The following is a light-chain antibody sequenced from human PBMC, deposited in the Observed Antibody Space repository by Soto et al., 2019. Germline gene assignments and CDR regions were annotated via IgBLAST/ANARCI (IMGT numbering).Light chain of an antibody. Sequence: SYELTQPPSVSVAPGQTARITCGGNNIEIKSVHWYQQKPGQAPVLVVYDDGDRTTGIPERFSGSKSGNTATLTTSRVEVGDEADYYCQVWDTTNPVIFGGGTQLTVL. CDR1: NIEIKS. J-gene: IGLJ2*01. CDR2: DDG. CDR3: QVWDTTNPVI. V-gene: IGLV3-21*02.